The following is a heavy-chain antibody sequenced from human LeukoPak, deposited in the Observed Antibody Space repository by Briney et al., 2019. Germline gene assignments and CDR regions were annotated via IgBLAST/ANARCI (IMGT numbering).Heavy chain of an antibody. J-gene: IGHJ4*02. D-gene: IGHD1-26*01. CDR2: ISYDGSNK. CDR3: AKTPGDVRWEPQRDYFDY. Sequence: GGSLRLSCAASGFTFSSYGMHWVRQAPGKGLEWVAVISYDGSNKYYADSVKGRFTISRDNSKNTLYLQMNSLRAEDTAVYYCAKTPGDVRWEPQRDYFDYWGQGTPVTVSS. CDR1: GFTFSSYG. V-gene: IGHV3-30*18.